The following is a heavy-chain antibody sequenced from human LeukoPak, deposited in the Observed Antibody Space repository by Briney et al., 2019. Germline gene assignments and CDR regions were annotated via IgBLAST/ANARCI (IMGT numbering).Heavy chain of an antibody. CDR3: ARDKGISVAGTGGFDY. D-gene: IGHD6-19*01. V-gene: IGHV3-30-3*01. CDR2: ISYDRSNK. Sequence: PGRSLRLSCAASGFTFSSYAMHWVRQAPGKGLEWVAVISYDRSNKYYADSVKGRFTISRDNSKNTLYLQMNSLRAEDTAVYYCARDKGISVAGTGGFDYWGQGTLVTVSS. J-gene: IGHJ4*02. CDR1: GFTFSSYA.